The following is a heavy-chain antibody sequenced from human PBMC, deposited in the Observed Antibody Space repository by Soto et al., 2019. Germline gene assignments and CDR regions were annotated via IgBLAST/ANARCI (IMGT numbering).Heavy chain of an antibody. CDR2: INHSGTV. CDR3: ARAGAALVRGSIGGFDY. CDR1: GGAFNGYY. Sequence: QVHLQQWGAGLLKPSETLSLTCAVNGGAFNGYYWTWIRQSPGKGLQWIGEINHSGTVDYNPSLKRRVTFSIVTSKIQFSLTLTSVTAADTAVYYCARAGAALVRGSIGGFDYWGQGTLVTVSS. D-gene: IGHD3-10*01. J-gene: IGHJ4*02. V-gene: IGHV4-34*01.